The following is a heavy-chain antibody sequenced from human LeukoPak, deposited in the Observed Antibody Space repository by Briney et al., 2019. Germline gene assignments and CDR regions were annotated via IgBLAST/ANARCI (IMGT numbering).Heavy chain of an antibody. Sequence: SVKVSCKASGGTFSSYAISWVRQAPGQGLEWMGRIIPIFGTANYTQKLQGRVTMTTDTSTSTAYMELRSLRSDDTAVYYCARDTSGAIAVAGTSYYYYMDVWGKGTTVTVSS. D-gene: IGHD6-19*01. CDR3: ARDTSGAIAVAGTSYYYYMDV. J-gene: IGHJ6*03. CDR1: GGTFSSYA. CDR2: IIPIFGTA. V-gene: IGHV1-69*05.